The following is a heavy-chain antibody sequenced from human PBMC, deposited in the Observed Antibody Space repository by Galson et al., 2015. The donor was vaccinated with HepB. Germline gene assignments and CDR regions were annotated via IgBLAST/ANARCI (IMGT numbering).Heavy chain of an antibody. Sequence: SLRLSCAASGFTFSSYSMNWVRQAPGKGLEWVSYIGTSTSTIYYANSVKGRFTISRDNSKNTLYLQMGSLRAEDMAVYYCASGPWGNYYYGMDVCGQGTTVTVSS. J-gene: IGHJ6*02. D-gene: IGHD3-16*01. CDR3: ASGPWGNYYYGMDV. V-gene: IGHV3-48*01. CDR1: GFTFSSYS. CDR2: IGTSTSTI.